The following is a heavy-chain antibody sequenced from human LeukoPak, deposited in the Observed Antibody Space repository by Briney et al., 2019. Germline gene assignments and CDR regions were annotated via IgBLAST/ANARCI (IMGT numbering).Heavy chain of an antibody. CDR3: ARGRWELDAFDF. CDR1: GVTFSDHY. CDR2: TRNKANSYTT. D-gene: IGHD4-23*01. Sequence: GGSLRLSWAASGVTFSDHYMYWVRQAPGKGREWVGRTRNKANSYTTEYAASVKGRFTISRDDSKNSLYLQMNSLKTEDTAVYYCARGRWELDAFDFWGQGTMVTVSS. J-gene: IGHJ3*01. V-gene: IGHV3-72*01.